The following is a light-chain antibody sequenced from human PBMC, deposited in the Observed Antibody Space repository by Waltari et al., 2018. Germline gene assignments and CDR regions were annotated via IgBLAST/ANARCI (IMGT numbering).Light chain of an antibody. Sequence: DIQMPQSPSSLSASVGDRLTITCRASQTISRYLNWYQKKPGKAPKLLIYAASRLQNGVPSRFSGSGSGTDFSLTISSLQPEDFASYYCQQSYNTPFTFGPGTKVDIK. J-gene: IGKJ3*01. V-gene: IGKV1-39*01. CDR3: QQSYNTPFT. CDR1: QTISRY. CDR2: AAS.